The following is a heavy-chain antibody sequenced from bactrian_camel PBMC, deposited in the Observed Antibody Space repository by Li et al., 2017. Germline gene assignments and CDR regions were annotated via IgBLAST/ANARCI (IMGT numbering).Heavy chain of an antibody. CDR2: SDSEGAT. Sequence: QVQLVESGGGSVQAGGSLRLSCVVSGYRGGPYCMAWFRQAPGKEREGVATSDSEGATAYMDSVKGRFTISRDNAKNTLYLQMNSLKPEDTAMYYCAADPLIPLRRCSYTDSVLRYWGQGTQVTVS. V-gene: IGHV3S55*01. CDR3: AADPLIPLRRCSYTDSVLRY. J-gene: IGHJ4*01. D-gene: IGHD3*01. CDR1: GYRGGPYC.